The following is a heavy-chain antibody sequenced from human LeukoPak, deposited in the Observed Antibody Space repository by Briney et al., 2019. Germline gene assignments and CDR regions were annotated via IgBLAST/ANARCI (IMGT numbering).Heavy chain of an antibody. Sequence: GGSLRLSCAASGFTFSSFSMNWVRQAPGKGLEWVSSISSSSSYIYYADSVKGRFTISRDNAKNSLYLQMNSLRAEDTAVYYCARDNKNFGIAVAGSWGQGTLVTVSS. J-gene: IGHJ5*02. CDR3: ARDNKNFGIAVAGS. CDR1: GFTFSSFS. V-gene: IGHV3-21*01. D-gene: IGHD6-19*01. CDR2: ISSSSSYI.